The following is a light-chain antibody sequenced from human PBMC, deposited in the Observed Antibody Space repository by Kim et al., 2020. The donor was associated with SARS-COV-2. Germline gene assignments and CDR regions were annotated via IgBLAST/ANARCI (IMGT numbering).Light chain of an antibody. CDR1: SSDVGGYNY. CDR3: SSFTSSSSWV. CDR2: DVS. V-gene: IGLV2-14*04. Sequence: GQSITISCTGTSSDVGGYNYVSWYQQHPGKAPKVIIYDVSMRPSGVSNRFSGSKSGNTASLTISGLQAEDEADYYCSSFTSSSSWVFGGGTQLTVL. J-gene: IGLJ3*02.